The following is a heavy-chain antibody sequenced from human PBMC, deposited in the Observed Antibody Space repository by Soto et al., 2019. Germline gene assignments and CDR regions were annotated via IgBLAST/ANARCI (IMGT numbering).Heavy chain of an antibody. Sequence: QLQLHQSGPGLVKPSENLSLTCTVSGASISSSRSYWGWVRQPPGKGLEWIVSFYYTGGTYSTYYNPSLKSRVTTSVDTSKSQFSLTLRSVTAADTAVYSCASPRQGNYDFLSGYYALDYWGQGTLVTVSS. CDR3: ASPRQGNYDFLSGYYALDY. J-gene: IGHJ4*02. CDR2: FYYTGGT. D-gene: IGHD3-3*01. V-gene: IGHV4-39*01. CDR1: GASISSSRSY.